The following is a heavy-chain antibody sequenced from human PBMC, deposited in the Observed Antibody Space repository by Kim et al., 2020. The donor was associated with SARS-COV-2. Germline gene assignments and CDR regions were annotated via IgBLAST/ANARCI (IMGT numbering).Heavy chain of an antibody. CDR3: TTDLLLWFGELSSWFDP. Sequence: VKGRFTISRDDSKNTLYLQMNSLKTEDTAVYYCTTDLLLWFGELSSWFDPWGQGTLVTVSS. J-gene: IGHJ5*02. V-gene: IGHV3-15*01. D-gene: IGHD3-10*01.